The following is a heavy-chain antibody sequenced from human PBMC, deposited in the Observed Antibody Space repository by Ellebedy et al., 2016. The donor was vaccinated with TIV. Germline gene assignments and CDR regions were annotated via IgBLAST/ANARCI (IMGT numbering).Heavy chain of an antibody. V-gene: IGHV1-69*13. Sequence: SVKVSXKASGGTFSSYAISWVRQAPGQGLEWMGGIIPIFGTANYAQKFQGRVTITADESTSTAYMELSSLRSEDTAAYYCARDISTEDGYGSGGDYWGQGTLVTVSS. CDR1: GGTFSSYA. J-gene: IGHJ4*02. CDR3: ARDISTEDGYGSGGDY. D-gene: IGHD5-24*01. CDR2: IIPIFGTA.